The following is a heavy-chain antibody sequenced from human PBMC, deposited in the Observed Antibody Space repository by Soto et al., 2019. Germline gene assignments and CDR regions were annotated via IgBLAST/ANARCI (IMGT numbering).Heavy chain of an antibody. CDR2: IYYSGST. CDR3: ATQEVGGSYVYTFYP. J-gene: IGHJ5*02. CDR1: GGSISSSSYY. D-gene: IGHD1-26*01. Sequence: PSETLSVTWGVFGGSISSSSYYWGWIRQPPGKGLEWIGSIYYSGSTYYNPSLKSRVTISLDTSKNHFSLKLSSVTAADTAVYYCATQEVGGSYVYTFYPWGQGTPVTVSS. V-gene: IGHV4-39*02.